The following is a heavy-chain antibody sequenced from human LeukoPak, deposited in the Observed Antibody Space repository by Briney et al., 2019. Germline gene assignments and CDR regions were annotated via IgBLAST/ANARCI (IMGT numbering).Heavy chain of an antibody. CDR3: ASWGGYCSGGSCYDWFDP. CDR2: ISSSSSYI. J-gene: IGHJ5*02. Sequence: GGSLRLSCAASGFTFSSYSMNWVRQAPGKGLEWVSSISSSSSYIYYADSVKGRFTISRDNAKNSLYLQMNSLRAEDTAVYYCASWGGYCSGGSCYDWFDPWGQGTLVTVSS. D-gene: IGHD2-15*01. CDR1: GFTFSSYS. V-gene: IGHV3-21*01.